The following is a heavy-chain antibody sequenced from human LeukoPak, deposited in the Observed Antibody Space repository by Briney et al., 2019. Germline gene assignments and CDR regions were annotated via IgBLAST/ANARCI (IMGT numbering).Heavy chain of an antibody. V-gene: IGHV3-53*01. CDR2: IYSGGST. D-gene: IGHD3-10*01. CDR1: GFTVSSNY. J-gene: IGHJ4*02. Sequence: PGGSLRLSCAASGFTVSSNYMSWVRQAPGKGLEWVSVIYSGGSTYYADSVKGRFTISRDNSKNTLYLQMNSLRAEDAAVYYCARYRVGELLYYFDYWGQGTLVTVSS. CDR3: ARYRVGELLYYFDY.